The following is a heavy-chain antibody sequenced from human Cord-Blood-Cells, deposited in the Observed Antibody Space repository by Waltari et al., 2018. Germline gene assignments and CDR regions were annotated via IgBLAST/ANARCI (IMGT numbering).Heavy chain of an antibody. V-gene: IGHV4-39*01. D-gene: IGHD2-2*01. CDR2: IYYSGST. CDR3: ARRGRYCSSTSCYDGWFDP. J-gene: IGHJ5*02. Sequence: QLQLQESGPGLVKPSETLSLTCTVSGGSISSSSYYWGWIRQPPGKGLEWIGSIYYSGSTSYNPSLKSRVTISVDTSKNQFSLKLSSVTAADTAVYYCARRGRYCSSTSCYDGWFDPWGQGTLVTVSS. CDR1: GGSISSSSYY.